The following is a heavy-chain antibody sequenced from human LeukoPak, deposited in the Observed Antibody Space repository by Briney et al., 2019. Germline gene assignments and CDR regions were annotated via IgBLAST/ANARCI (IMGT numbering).Heavy chain of an antibody. V-gene: IGHV3-7*01. Sequence: LPGGSLRLSCAASGFTFSSYWMSWVRQAPGKGLEWVASIKQDGSEKYYVDSVKGRFTISRDNAKNSLYLQMNSLRVEDTAVYYCARAYSWSSDYFDYWGQGSLVTVSS. CDR1: GFTFSSYW. CDR2: IKQDGSEK. J-gene: IGHJ4*02. CDR3: ARAYSWSSDYFDY. D-gene: IGHD6-19*01.